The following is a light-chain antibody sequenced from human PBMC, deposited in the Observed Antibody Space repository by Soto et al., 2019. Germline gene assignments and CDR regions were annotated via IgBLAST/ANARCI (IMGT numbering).Light chain of an antibody. CDR3: SSYAGSNSYV. CDR1: SSYVGGYNF. J-gene: IGLJ1*01. CDR2: DVS. Sequence: QSVLTQPPSASGSPGQSVTISCTGTSSYVGGYNFVSWYQHHPGKAPKLMIFDVSERPSGVPDRFSGSKSGNTASLTVSGLQAEDEADYYCSSYAGSNSYVFGTGTKLTVL. V-gene: IGLV2-8*01.